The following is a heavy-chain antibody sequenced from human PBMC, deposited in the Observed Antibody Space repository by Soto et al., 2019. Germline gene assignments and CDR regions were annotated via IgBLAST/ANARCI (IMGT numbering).Heavy chain of an antibody. CDR3: ASPIGGGTAY. V-gene: IGHV3-21*01. CDR1: GFTFSSYS. Sequence: EVQLVESGGGLVKPGGSLRLSCAASGFTFSSYSMNWVRQAPGKGLEWVSSITGSSSDIYYAESVRGRFTISRDNAKNSLYLQMNSLRAEDTAVYYCASPIGGGTAYWGQGTLVTVSS. D-gene: IGHD1-7*01. CDR2: ITGSSSDI. J-gene: IGHJ4*02.